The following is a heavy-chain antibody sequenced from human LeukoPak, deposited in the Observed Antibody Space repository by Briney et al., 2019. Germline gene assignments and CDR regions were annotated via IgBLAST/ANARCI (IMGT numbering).Heavy chain of an antibody. J-gene: IGHJ5*02. V-gene: IGHV4-59*12. CDR2: IYYSGST. Sequence: SETLSLTCTASGGSISSYYWSWIRQPPGKGLEWIGYIYYSGSTNYNPSLKSRVTISVDTSKNQFSLNLSSVTAADTAVYYCARGSKYYYDSSGFPNWFDPWGQGTLVTVSS. CDR1: GGSISSYY. CDR3: ARGSKYYYDSSGFPNWFDP. D-gene: IGHD3-22*01.